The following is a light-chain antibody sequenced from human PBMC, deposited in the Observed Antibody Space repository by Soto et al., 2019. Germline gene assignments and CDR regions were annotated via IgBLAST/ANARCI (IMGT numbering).Light chain of an antibody. V-gene: IGKV3-11*01. CDR3: QQRSNWQA. J-gene: IGKJ5*01. CDR2: DAS. Sequence: EIVLTQSPATLSLSPGERATLSCRASQSVYTYLAWYQQKPGQAPRLLIYDASNRATDIPARFSGSGSGTDFTLTINSLEPEDFAVYYCQQRSNWQAFGQGTRLEIK. CDR1: QSVYTY.